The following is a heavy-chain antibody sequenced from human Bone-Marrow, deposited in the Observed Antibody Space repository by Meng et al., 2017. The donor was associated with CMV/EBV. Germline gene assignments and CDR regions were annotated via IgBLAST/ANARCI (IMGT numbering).Heavy chain of an antibody. CDR1: GFTFSSYS. CDR2: ISSSSSYI. D-gene: IGHD1-26*01. Sequence: GGSLRLSCAASGFTFSSYSMNWVRQAPGKGLEWVSSISSSSSYIYYADSVKGRFTISRDNAKNSLYLQMNSLRAEDTAVYYCAIFSGSYYSYGMDVWGQGTTVTVSS. CDR3: AIFSGSYYSYGMDV. J-gene: IGHJ6*02. V-gene: IGHV3-21*04.